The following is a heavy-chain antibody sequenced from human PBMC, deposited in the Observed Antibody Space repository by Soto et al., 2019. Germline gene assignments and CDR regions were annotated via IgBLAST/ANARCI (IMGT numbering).Heavy chain of an antibody. CDR2: ISGSGGST. Sequence: EVQLLESGGGLVQPGGSLRLSCAASGFTFSSYAMSWVRQAPGKGLERVSAISGSGGSTYYADSVKGRFTISRDNSKNTLYLQMNSLRAEDTAVYYCAKDGTWWLDNNWFDPWGQGTLVTVSS. CDR3: AKDGTWWLDNNWFDP. J-gene: IGHJ5*02. D-gene: IGHD5-12*01. V-gene: IGHV3-23*01. CDR1: GFTFSSYA.